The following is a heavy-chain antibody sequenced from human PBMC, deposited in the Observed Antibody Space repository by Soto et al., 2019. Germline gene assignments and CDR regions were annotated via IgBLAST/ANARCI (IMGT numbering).Heavy chain of an antibody. D-gene: IGHD4-17*01. CDR2: ISWDGGST. V-gene: IGHV3-43*01. CDR3: AKALFYGDYADFDY. J-gene: IGHJ4*02. Sequence: EVQLVESGGVVVQPGGSLRLSCAASGFTFDDYTMHWVRQAPGKGLEWVSLISWDGGSTYYADSVKGRFTISRDNSKNSLYLQMDSLRTEDTALYYCAKALFYGDYADFDYWGQGTLVTVSS. CDR1: GFTFDDYT.